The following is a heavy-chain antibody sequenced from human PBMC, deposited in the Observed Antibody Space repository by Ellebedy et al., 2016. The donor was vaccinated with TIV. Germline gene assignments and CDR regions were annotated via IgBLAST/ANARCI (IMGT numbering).Heavy chain of an antibody. CDR2: IIPIFGTA. Sequence: AASVKVSCKASGYTFTGYYMHWVRQAPGQGLEWMGGIIPIFGTANYAQKFQGRVTITADESTSTAYMELSSLRSEDTAVYYCARDASPSGSYYRYFDYWGQGTLVTVSS. J-gene: IGHJ4*02. V-gene: IGHV1-69*13. D-gene: IGHD3-10*01. CDR3: ARDASPSGSYYRYFDY. CDR1: GYTFTGYY.